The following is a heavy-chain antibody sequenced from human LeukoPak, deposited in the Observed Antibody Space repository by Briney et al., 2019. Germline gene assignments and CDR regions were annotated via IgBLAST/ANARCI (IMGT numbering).Heavy chain of an antibody. CDR3: ARDAGPSIVVVPAAMGLNWFDP. V-gene: IGHV1-46*01. CDR1: GYTFTSYY. CDR2: INASGGST. D-gene: IGHD2-2*01. J-gene: IGHJ5*02. Sequence: ASVKVSCKASGYTFTSYYMHWVRQAPGQGLEWMGIINASGGSTSYAQKFQGRVTITADESTSTAYMELSSLRSEDTAVYYCARDAGPSIVVVPAAMGLNWFDPWGQGTLVTVSS.